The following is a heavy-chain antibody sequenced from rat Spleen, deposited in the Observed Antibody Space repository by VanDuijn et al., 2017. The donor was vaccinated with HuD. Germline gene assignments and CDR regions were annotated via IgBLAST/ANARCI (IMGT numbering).Heavy chain of an antibody. Sequence: VQLKESGPGLVQPSQTLSLTCTVSGFSLTDYSVHWVRQPPGKGLEWMGVVWSGGSTSYNSALKSRLSVSRDTSRSQVFLKMNSLQSEDTAIYFCTRDHSYWGNYYPGGFAYWGQGTLVTVSS. V-gene: IGHV2S63*01. D-gene: IGHD1-12*02. J-gene: IGHJ3*01. CDR3: TRDHSYWGNYYPGGFAY. CDR2: VWSGGST. CDR1: GFSLTDYS.